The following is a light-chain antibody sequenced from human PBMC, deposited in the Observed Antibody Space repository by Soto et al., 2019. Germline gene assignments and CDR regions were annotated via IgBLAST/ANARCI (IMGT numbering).Light chain of an antibody. J-gene: IGLJ1*01. CDR1: SSDFGGYNY. Sequence: QSVLTQPASVSGSPGQSITISCTGTSSDFGGYNYVSWYQQHPGKAPKLMIYDVSNRPSGVSNRFSGSKSGNTASLTISGLQAEDEADYYCSSYTSSSTLYVFGLGPRSPS. CDR3: SSYTSSSTLYV. CDR2: DVS. V-gene: IGLV2-14*01.